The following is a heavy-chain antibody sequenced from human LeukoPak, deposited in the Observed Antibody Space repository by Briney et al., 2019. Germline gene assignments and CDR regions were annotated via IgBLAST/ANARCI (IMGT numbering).Heavy chain of an antibody. D-gene: IGHD1-26*01. J-gene: IGHJ6*02. CDR1: GFTFSSHW. CDR3: ARALVGATPYYYGMDV. CDR2: IKQDGSEK. Sequence: GGSLRLSCAASGFTFSSHWMSWVRQAPGKGLEWVANIKQDGSEKYYVDSVKGRFTISRDNAKNSLYLQMNSLRAEDTAVYYCARALVGATPYYYGMDVWGQGTTVTVSS. V-gene: IGHV3-7*04.